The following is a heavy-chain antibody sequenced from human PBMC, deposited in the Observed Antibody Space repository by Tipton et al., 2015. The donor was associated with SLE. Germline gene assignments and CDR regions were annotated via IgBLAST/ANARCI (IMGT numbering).Heavy chain of an antibody. Sequence: TLSLTCTVSGGSISSSSYYWGWIRQPPGKGLEWIGSIYYSGSTYYNPSLKSRVTISVDTSKNQFSLKLSSVTAADTAVYYCARHGGESHRLQAVWFDPWGQGTLVTVSS. D-gene: IGHD3-16*01. V-gene: IGHV4-39*01. J-gene: IGHJ5*02. CDR3: ARHGGESHRLQAVWFDP. CDR2: IYYSGST. CDR1: GGSISSSSYY.